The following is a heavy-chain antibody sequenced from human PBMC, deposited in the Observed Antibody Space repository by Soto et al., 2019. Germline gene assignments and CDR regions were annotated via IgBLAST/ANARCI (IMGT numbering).Heavy chain of an antibody. D-gene: IGHD3-9*01. V-gene: IGHV5-10-1*01. CDR3: AHKGPEDWPLDY. J-gene: IGHJ4*02. Sequence: PGESLKISCKGSGYIFSNYWITWVRQLPGKGLEWMGRIDPSDSESHYSPSFQGHVTITKDTSKNQVVLTMTNMDPMDTGTYYCAHKGPEDWPLDYWGQGTLVTVSS. CDR2: IDPSDSES. CDR1: GYIFSNYW.